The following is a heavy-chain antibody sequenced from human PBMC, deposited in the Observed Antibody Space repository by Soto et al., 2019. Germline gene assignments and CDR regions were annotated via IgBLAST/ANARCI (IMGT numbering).Heavy chain of an antibody. CDR3: ARLIDDYVWGSYRPRGYFDY. V-gene: IGHV4-30-4*01. Sequence: SETLSLTCNVSGGSISSGDYYWSWIRQPPGKGLDWIGYIYYSGSTYYNPSLKSRVTISVDTSKSQFSLKLSSVTAADTAVYYCARLIDDYVWGSYRPRGYFDYWGQGTLVTVSS. J-gene: IGHJ4*02. CDR1: GGSISSGDYY. D-gene: IGHD3-16*02. CDR2: IYYSGST.